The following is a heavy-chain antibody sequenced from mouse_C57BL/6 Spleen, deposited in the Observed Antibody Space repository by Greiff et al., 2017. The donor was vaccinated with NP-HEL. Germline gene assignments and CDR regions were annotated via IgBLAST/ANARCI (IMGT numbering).Heavy chain of an antibody. CDR3: APNDSPFAY. J-gene: IGHJ3*01. CDR2: IDPSDSYT. D-gene: IGHD2-4*01. CDR1: GYTFTSYW. V-gene: IGHV1-69*01. Sequence: VQLQQPGAELVMPGASVKLSCKASGYTFTSYWMHWVKQRPGQGLEWIGDIDPSDSYTNYNQKFKGKSTLTVDKSSSTAYMQLRSLTSEDSAVYDCAPNDSPFAYWGHGTLVTVSA.